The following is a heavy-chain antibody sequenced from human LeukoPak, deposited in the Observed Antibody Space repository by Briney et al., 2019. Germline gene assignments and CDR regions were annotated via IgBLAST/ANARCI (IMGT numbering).Heavy chain of an antibody. J-gene: IGHJ6*02. CDR3: ARHAVPYDILTGYASTGMDV. CDR1: GGSISSYY. CDR2: IYYSGST. D-gene: IGHD3-9*01. V-gene: IGHV4-59*08. Sequence: SETLSLTCTVSGGSISSYYWSWIRQPPGKGLEWIRYIYYSGSTNYNPSLKSRVTISVDTSKNQFSLKLSSVTAADTAVYYCARHAVPYDILTGYASTGMDVWGQGTTVTVSS.